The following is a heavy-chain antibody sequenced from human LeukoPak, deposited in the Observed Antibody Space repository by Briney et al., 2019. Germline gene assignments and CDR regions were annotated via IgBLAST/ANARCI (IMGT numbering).Heavy chain of an antibody. CDR3: ARDPDAPGIAAAEDDY. D-gene: IGHD6-13*01. CDR1: GGTFSSYA. CDR2: IIPIFGTA. Sequence: GASVKVSCKASGGTFSSYAISWVRQAPGQGLEWMGGIIPIFGTANYAQKFQGRVTITADESTSTAYMELSSLRSEDTAVYYCARDPDAPGIAAAEDDYWGQGTLVTVSS. V-gene: IGHV1-69*13. J-gene: IGHJ4*02.